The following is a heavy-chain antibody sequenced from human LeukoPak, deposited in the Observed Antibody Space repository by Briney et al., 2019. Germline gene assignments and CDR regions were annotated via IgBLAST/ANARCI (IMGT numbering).Heavy chain of an antibody. Sequence: PGGSLRLSCAASGFTFNNCGMHWVRQAPGRGLEWLAFIRFDGSNKYYADSVKGRFTISRDNSKNTLYLQMNTLRADDTAVYYCAKGHGSSDWYYFDYWGQGTLVTVSS. V-gene: IGHV3-30*02. CDR3: AKGHGSSDWYYFDY. J-gene: IGHJ4*02. D-gene: IGHD6-13*01. CDR1: GFTFNNCG. CDR2: IRFDGSNK.